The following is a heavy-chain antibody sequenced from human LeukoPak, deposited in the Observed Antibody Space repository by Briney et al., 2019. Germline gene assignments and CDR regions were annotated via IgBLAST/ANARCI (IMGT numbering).Heavy chain of an antibody. J-gene: IGHJ1*01. Sequence: ETLSLTCAVSGGSISSSNWWSWVRQAPGMGLEWVSTIYSDGNTYYPDSVKGRFTISRDGSENTLYLQLNSLRTEDTAIYYCVREREGSNSEHWGQGTLVTVSS. CDR1: GGSISSSNW. CDR2: IYSDGNT. V-gene: IGHV3-53*01. D-gene: IGHD1-26*01. CDR3: VREREGSNSEH.